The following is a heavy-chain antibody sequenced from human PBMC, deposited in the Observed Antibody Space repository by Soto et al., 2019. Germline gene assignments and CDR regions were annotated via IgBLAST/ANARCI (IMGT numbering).Heavy chain of an antibody. CDR1: GFTSSSYA. CDR2: IVSDGVSK. D-gene: IGHD3-10*01. CDR3: VKTRVSVRGLMGYYYGMDV. J-gene: IGHJ6*02. Sequence: GSLRDSSSVSGFTSSSYAIDCVLHAPRNRLEYVSAIVSDGVSKSLAVSVKGRLTISRDNFKNTLYLEMSSLRGEETALYYCVKTRVSVRGLMGYYYGMDVWGQGTTVTVSS. V-gene: IGHV3-64D*08.